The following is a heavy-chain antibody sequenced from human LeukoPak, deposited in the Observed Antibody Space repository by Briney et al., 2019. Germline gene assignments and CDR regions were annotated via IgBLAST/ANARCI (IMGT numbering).Heavy chain of an antibody. CDR2: ISAYNGNT. CDR1: GYTFTSYG. J-gene: IGHJ6*02. CDR3: ARERMLYCYYGMDV. D-gene: IGHD2-8*01. Sequence: GASVKVSCKASGYTFTSYGISWVRQAPGQGLEWMGWISAYNGNTNYAQKLQGRVTMTTDTSTSTAYMELRSLRSDDTAVYYCARERMLYCYYGMDVWGQGTTVTVSS. V-gene: IGHV1-18*01.